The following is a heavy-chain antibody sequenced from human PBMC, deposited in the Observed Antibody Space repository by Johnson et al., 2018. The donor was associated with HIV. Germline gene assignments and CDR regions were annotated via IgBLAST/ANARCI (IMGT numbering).Heavy chain of an antibody. Sequence: QVQLVESGGGLVQPGGSLRVSCAASGLTVSSNYMSWVRQAPGKGLEWVAVISYDGSNEYFADSVKGRFTISRDNSKNTLYLQMNSLRAEDTGLYYCARGEDYGGNFGALDIWGQGTMVTVSS. CDR3: ARGEDYGGNFGALDI. CDR1: GLTVSSNY. CDR2: ISYDGSNE. J-gene: IGHJ3*02. V-gene: IGHV3-30*03. D-gene: IGHD4-23*01.